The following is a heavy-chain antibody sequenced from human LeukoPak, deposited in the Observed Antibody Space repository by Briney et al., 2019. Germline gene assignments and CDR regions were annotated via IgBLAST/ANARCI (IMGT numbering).Heavy chain of an antibody. V-gene: IGHV1-2*02. CDR1: GYTFTGYY. CDR2: INPNSGGT. CDR3: ARDTAMVTDWFDP. Sequence: GASVKVSCKASGYTFTGYYMHWVRHAPGQGLEWMGWINPNSGGTYYAQKFQGRVTMTRDTSISTTYMDLSRLRSDDTAVYYCARDTAMVTDWFDPWGQGALVTVSS. J-gene: IGHJ5*02. D-gene: IGHD5-18*01.